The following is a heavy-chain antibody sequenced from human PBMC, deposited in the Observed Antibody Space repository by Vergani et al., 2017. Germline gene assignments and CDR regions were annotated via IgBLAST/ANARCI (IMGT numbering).Heavy chain of an antibody. V-gene: IGHV1-18*01. Sequence: QVQLVQSGAEVKKPGASVKVSCKASGYTFTSYGISWVRQAPGQGLEWMGWISAYNGNTNYAQKLQGRVTMTTDTSTSTAYMELRSPRSDDTAVYYCARDYYYDSSGYYADYWGQGTLVTVSS. CDR3: ARDYYYDSSGYYADY. D-gene: IGHD3-22*01. CDR1: GYTFTSYG. CDR2: ISAYNGNT. J-gene: IGHJ4*02.